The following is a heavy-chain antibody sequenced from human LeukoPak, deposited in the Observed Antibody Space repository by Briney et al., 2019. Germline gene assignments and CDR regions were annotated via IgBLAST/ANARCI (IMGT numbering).Heavy chain of an antibody. J-gene: IGHJ4*02. V-gene: IGHV4-59*01. Sequence: PSETLSLTCIVSGDSIRSYYWNWIRQAPGKALEWIGHIHNNGDIAYNFSLKSRATISMDTSKNQFSLKLSSVTAADTAVYYCGRWGYFDSGNYFVVDYWGQGTVVTVSS. CDR1: GDSIRSYY. D-gene: IGHD3-22*01. CDR2: IHNNGDI. CDR3: GRWGYFDSGNYFVVDY.